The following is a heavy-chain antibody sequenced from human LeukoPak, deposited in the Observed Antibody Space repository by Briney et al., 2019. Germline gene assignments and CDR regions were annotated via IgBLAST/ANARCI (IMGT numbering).Heavy chain of an antibody. V-gene: IGHV3-48*04. D-gene: IGHD3-9*01. CDR3: AREVVIFPDYYYYGMDV. J-gene: IGHJ6*02. CDR1: GFTFSSYA. Sequence: GGSLRLSCAASGFTFSSYAMSWVRQAPGKGLEWISYTSRSGNTLYYADSVEGRFTISRDNAKNSLYLQMNSLRAEDTAVYYCAREVVIFPDYYYYGMDVWDQGTTVTVSS. CDR2: TSRSGNTL.